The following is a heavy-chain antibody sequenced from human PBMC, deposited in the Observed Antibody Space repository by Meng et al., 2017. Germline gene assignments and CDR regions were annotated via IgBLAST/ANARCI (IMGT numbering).Heavy chain of an antibody. D-gene: IGHD6-13*01. CDR2: ISSSSSYI. CDR3: ARADSSSWYSHPYFDY. CDR1: GFTFSSYS. Sequence: GESLKISCAASGFTFSSYSMNWVRQAPGKGLEWVSSISSSSSYIYYADSVKGRFTISRDNAKNSLYLQMNSLRAEDTAVYYCARADSSSWYSHPYFDYWGQGTLVTVSS. J-gene: IGHJ4*02. V-gene: IGHV3-21*01.